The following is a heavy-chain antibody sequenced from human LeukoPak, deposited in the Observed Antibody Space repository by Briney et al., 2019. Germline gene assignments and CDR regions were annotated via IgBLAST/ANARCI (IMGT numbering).Heavy chain of an antibody. J-gene: IGHJ5*02. CDR2: IYYSGST. V-gene: IGHV4-61*01. Sequence: PSETLSLTCTVSGGSVSSGSYYWSWIRQPPGKGLEWIGYIYYSGSTNYNPSLKSRVTISVDTSKNQFSLKLSSVTAADTAVYYCARGRGYRLKNWFDPWGQGTLSPSPQ. CDR3: ARGRGYRLKNWFDP. D-gene: IGHD5-18*01. CDR1: GGSVSSGSYY.